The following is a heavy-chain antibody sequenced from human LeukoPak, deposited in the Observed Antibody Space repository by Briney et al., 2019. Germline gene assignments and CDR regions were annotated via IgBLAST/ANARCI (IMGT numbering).Heavy chain of an antibody. CDR1: GGSFSGYY. D-gene: IGHD6-25*01. Sequence: PSETLSLTCAVYGGSFSGYYWSWIRQPPGKGLEWIGEINHSGSTNYNPSLKSRVTISVDTSKNQFSLKLSSVTAADTAVYYCARGLAATGSLDYWGQGTLVTVSS. CDR3: ARGLAATGSLDY. J-gene: IGHJ4*02. V-gene: IGHV4-34*01. CDR2: INHSGST.